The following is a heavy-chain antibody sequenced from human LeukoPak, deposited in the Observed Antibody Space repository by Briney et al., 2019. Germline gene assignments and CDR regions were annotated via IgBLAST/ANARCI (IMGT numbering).Heavy chain of an antibody. CDR3: ARDYYDSSGYYGAFDI. CDR1: GFTVSSNY. J-gene: IGHJ3*02. V-gene: IGHV3-53*01. Sequence: HSGGSLRLSCAASGFTVSSNYMSWVRQALGKGLEWVSVIYSGGSTYYADSVKGRFTISRDNSKNTLYLQMNSLRAEDTAVYYCARDYYDSSGYYGAFDIWGQGTMVTVSS. CDR2: IYSGGST. D-gene: IGHD3-22*01.